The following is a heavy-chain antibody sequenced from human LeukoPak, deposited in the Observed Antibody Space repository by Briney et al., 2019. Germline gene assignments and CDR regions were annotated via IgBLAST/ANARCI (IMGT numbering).Heavy chain of an antibody. CDR2: ISSSSSYI. CDR1: GFTFSSYS. CDR3: ARDGGIAAVPPNWFDP. J-gene: IGHJ5*02. V-gene: IGHV3-21*01. Sequence: PGGSLRLSCAASGFTFSSYSMNWVRQAPGKGLGWVLSISSSSSYIYYADSVKGRFTISRDNAKNSLYLQMNSLRAEDTAVYYCARDGGIAAVPPNWFDPWGQGTLVTVSS. D-gene: IGHD6-13*01.